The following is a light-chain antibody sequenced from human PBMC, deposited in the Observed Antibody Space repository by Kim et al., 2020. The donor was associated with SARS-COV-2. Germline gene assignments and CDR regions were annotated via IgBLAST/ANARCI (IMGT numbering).Light chain of an antibody. Sequence: DIELTQSPSTLSLSPGERATLSCRASQSVSNSRLAWYQQKPGQAPRLLIYDASSKATGITDRFSGSGSGTDFTLTISRLEPEDFAVYYCQQYGASSLTFGGGTKVDIK. J-gene: IGKJ4*01. CDR1: QSVSNSR. CDR2: DAS. CDR3: QQYGASSLT. V-gene: IGKV3-20*01.